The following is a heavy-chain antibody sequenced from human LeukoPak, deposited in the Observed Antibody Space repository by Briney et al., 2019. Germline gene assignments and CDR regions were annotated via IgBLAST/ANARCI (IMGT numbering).Heavy chain of an antibody. J-gene: IGHJ4*02. Sequence: GSLRLSCAASGFTFSSYAMSWVRQAPGKGLEWVSTISGSGGSTYYAGSVKGRFTISRDNSKNTLYLQMNSLRAEDTAVYYCAKVAAAAGTLNYWGQGTLVTVSS. CDR3: AKVAAAAGTLNY. CDR2: ISGSGGST. CDR1: GFTFSSYA. V-gene: IGHV3-23*01. D-gene: IGHD6-13*01.